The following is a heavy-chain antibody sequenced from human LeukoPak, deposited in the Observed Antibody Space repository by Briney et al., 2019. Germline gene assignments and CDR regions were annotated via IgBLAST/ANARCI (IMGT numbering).Heavy chain of an antibody. D-gene: IGHD6-19*01. Sequence: GGSLRLSCAASGFTFNTYTMAWVRQAPGKGLEWVSALSSSGISTFYADSVKGRFTISRDNSKNTLYLQMNSLRAEDTAEYYCAKVGFSGWYYFDYWGQGPLVTVSS. V-gene: IGHV3-23*01. CDR1: GFTFNTYT. J-gene: IGHJ4*02. CDR2: LSSSGIST. CDR3: AKVGFSGWYYFDY.